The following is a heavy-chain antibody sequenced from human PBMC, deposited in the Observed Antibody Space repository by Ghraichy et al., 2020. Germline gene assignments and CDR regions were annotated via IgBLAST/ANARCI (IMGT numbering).Heavy chain of an antibody. CDR1: GGSISSYY. D-gene: IGHD4-17*01. CDR2: IYYSGST. J-gene: IGHJ6*03. CDR3: AREPGARSMDV. V-gene: IGHV4-59*01. Sequence: SETLSLTCTVSGGSISSYYWSWIRQPPGKGLEWIGYIYYSGSTNYNPSLKSRVTISVDTSKNHFSLKLSSVTAADTVVYYCAREPGARSMDVCDKGTTVTVSS.